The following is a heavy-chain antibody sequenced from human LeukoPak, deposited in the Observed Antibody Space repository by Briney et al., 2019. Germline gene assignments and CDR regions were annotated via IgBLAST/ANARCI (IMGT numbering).Heavy chain of an antibody. J-gene: IGHJ4*02. D-gene: IGHD3-10*01. Sequence: GGSLRLSCAAPGFTFNSYAMSWVRQAPGKGLEWVSTISGSGSTTHYTDSVKGRFTISRDNSKNTLYLQMNSLRAEDTAVYYCAKVPSLVRGLTYYFDYWGQGTLVTVSS. CDR1: GFTFNSYA. V-gene: IGHV3-23*01. CDR2: ISGSGSTT. CDR3: AKVPSLVRGLTYYFDY.